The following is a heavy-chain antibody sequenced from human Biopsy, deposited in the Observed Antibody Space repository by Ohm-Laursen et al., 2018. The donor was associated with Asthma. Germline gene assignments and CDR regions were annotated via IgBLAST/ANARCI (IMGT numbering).Heavy chain of an antibody. V-gene: IGHV4-39*01. J-gene: IGHJ4*02. CDR3: VRHQYSSSWSTFDY. CDR2: MYHSGSP. Sequence: SDTLSLTCAVSGDSISSNSWWTWVRQSPGKGMEWIGSMYHSGSPYYHPSLKSRATISVDTSKNQLSLKMSSVTAADTAVYFCVRHQYSSSWSTFDYWGQGALVTVSS. D-gene: IGHD3-22*01. CDR1: GDSISSNSW.